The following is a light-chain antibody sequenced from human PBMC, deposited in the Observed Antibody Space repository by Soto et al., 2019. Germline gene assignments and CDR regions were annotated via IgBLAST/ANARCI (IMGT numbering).Light chain of an antibody. Sequence: DIEVAQSPSSLSASVGDRVTITCRASESISSYLHWHQQKPGKDPKLLIYAASSLQSGVPSRFSGSGSGTDFTLTISSLQPADFATHYCHPSSSTPRIPFAQRTRLAI. V-gene: IGKV1-39*01. CDR1: ESISSY. J-gene: IGKJ5*01. CDR2: AAS. CDR3: HPSSSTPRIP.